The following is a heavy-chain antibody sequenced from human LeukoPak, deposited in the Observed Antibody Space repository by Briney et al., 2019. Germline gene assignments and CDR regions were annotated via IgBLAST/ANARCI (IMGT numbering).Heavy chain of an antibody. J-gene: IGHJ4*02. CDR1: GFTVSNNY. D-gene: IGHD6-19*01. V-gene: IGHV4-59*08. Sequence: ESGGSLRLSCAASGFTVSNNYMSWVRQAPGKGLEWIGYIYYSGSTNYNPSLKSRVTISADTSKNQFSLKLGSVTAADTAVYYCASEVTKDANGWYYFDFWGQGTLVTVSS. CDR2: IYYSGST. CDR3: ASEVTKDANGWYYFDF.